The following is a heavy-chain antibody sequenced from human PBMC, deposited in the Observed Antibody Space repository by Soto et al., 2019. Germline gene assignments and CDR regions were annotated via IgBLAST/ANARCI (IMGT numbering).Heavy chain of an antibody. CDR2: IYYSGST. CDR1: GGSISSGGYY. Sequence: QVQLRESGPGLVKPSQTLSLTCTVSGGSISSGGYYWSWIRQHPGKGLEWIGYIYYSGSTYYNPSLKSRVTISVDTSKNQFSLKLSSVTAADTAVYYCARGRDTAMATYYFDYWGQGTLVTVSS. D-gene: IGHD5-18*01. CDR3: ARGRDTAMATYYFDY. J-gene: IGHJ4*02. V-gene: IGHV4-31*03.